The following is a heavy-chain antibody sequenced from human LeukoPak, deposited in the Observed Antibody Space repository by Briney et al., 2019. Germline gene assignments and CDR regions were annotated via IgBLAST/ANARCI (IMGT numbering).Heavy chain of an antibody. D-gene: IGHD2/OR15-2a*01. J-gene: IGHJ4*02. CDR3: ACGEYGTSVPHFDY. CDR1: GFTFDDYA. CDR2: ITWNSGII. V-gene: IGHV3-9*01. Sequence: GGSLRLSCAASGFTFDDYAMHWVRQAPGKGLEWVAHITWNSGIIGYADSVKGRFTISRDNAKNSLYLQMNSLRAEDTAVYYCACGEYGTSVPHFDYWGQGTLVTVSS.